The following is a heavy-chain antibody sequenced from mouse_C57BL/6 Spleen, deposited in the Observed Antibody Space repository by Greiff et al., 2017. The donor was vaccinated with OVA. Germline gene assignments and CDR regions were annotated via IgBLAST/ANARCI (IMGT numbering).Heavy chain of an antibody. D-gene: IGHD2-3*01. CDR2: ISDGGSYT. J-gene: IGHJ1*03. CDR3: ARERDGYRYFDV. CDR1: GFTFSSYA. V-gene: IGHV5-4*01. Sequence: EVQLQESGGGLVKPGGSLKLSCAASGFTFSSYAMSWVRQTPEKRLEWVATISDGGSYTYYPDNVKVRFTISKDNAKNTLYLQMSHLKSEDTAMYYCARERDGYRYFDVWGTGTTVTVSS.